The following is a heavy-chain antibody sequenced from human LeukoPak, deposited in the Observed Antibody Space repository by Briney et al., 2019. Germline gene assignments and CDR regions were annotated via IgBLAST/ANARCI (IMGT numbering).Heavy chain of an antibody. CDR1: GFTFDDYA. CDR3: ATGSGTYSPDY. V-gene: IGHV3-9*01. J-gene: IGHJ4*02. CDR2: ISWNSANI. Sequence: GGSLRLSCEASGFTFDDYAMHWFRQAPGKGLERVSGISWNSANIAYGDSVKGRFTISRDNARNSLYLQMNSLRTEDTALYYCATGSGTYSPDYWGQGTLVTVSS. D-gene: IGHD3-10*01.